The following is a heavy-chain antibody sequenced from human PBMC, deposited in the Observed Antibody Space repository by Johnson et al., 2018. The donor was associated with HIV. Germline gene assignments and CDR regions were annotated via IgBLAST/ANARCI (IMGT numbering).Heavy chain of an antibody. J-gene: IGHJ3*02. D-gene: IGHD5-12*01. CDR3: AKEESGVNAFDS. Sequence: VQLVESGGGLVQPGRSLRLSCAASGFTFDDYAMHWVRQAPGKGLEWVSGISWNSGSIGYADSVKGRFTISRDNAKNSLYLQMNSLRAEDTALYYCAKEESGVNAFDSWGQGTMVTVSS. V-gene: IGHV3-9*01. CDR1: GFTFDDYA. CDR2: ISWNSGSI.